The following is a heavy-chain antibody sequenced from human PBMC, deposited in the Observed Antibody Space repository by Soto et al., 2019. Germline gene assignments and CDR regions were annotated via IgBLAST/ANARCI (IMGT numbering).Heavy chain of an antibody. V-gene: IGHV1-8*01. J-gene: IGHJ5*02. CDR3: ARMATFGSLNLFEP. CDR2: MNPGSGDT. D-gene: IGHD3-16*01. Sequence: ASVKVSCKASGYRFTNNDVTWVRQATGQGLEWMGWMNPGSGDTGYAQKFQGRITMTRDIPIATAYMELSSLRSDDPAIYYCARMATFGSLNLFEPCGQGTLVTVSS. CDR1: GYRFTNND.